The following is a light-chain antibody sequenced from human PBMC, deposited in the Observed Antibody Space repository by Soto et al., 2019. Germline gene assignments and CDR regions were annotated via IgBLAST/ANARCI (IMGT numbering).Light chain of an antibody. Sequence: DIQMTQSPSTLSASVGDRVTITCRASQSISSWLAWYQQKPGTAPKLLIYKASTLQSGVPSRFSGGGSGTEFTLTISSLQPDDSATYYCQQYRDNWTFGQGTKVEIK. CDR2: KAS. J-gene: IGKJ1*01. CDR1: QSISSW. V-gene: IGKV1-5*03. CDR3: QQYRDNWT.